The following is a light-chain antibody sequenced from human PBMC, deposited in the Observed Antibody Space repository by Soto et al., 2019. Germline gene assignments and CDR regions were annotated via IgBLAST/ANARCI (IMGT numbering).Light chain of an antibody. Sequence: QSVLTQPASVSGSPGQSITISCTGTSSDVGGYEYVSWYQQHPGKAPKLMIYEVRDRPSGVSSRFSGSKSGNTASLTISGPQAEDEADYYCSSYRGGSTYVFGTGTKLTVL. J-gene: IGLJ1*01. V-gene: IGLV2-14*01. CDR2: EVR. CDR3: SSYRGGSTYV. CDR1: SSDVGGYEY.